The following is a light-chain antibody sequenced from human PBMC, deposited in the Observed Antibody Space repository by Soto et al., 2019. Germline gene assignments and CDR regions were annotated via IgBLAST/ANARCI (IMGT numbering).Light chain of an antibody. CDR2: GAS. CDR1: QNIDTY. Sequence: DIQMTQSPSSLSASFGDRVTLTCRASQNIDTYLNWYQQKPGTAPKLLMYGASSLDSGVPSRFSGIGAGTDFTLTISSLQPEYFATCYCQQCHTTPYPFGQGTKMEI. J-gene: IGKJ2*01. V-gene: IGKV1-39*01. CDR3: QQCHTTPYP.